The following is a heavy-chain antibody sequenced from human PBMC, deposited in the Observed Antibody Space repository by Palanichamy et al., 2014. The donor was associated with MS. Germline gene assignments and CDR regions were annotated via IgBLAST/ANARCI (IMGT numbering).Heavy chain of an antibody. CDR2: IYYTGST. J-gene: IGHJ5*02. V-gene: IGHV4-39*01. CDR1: GGSISSSGHH. D-gene: IGHD2-8*01. Sequence: QLRLQESGPGLVKPSETLSLTCTVSGGSISSSGHHWAWIRQPPGKGLEWIGHIYYTGSTHYNPSLKSRVTISVDTSKNQFSLKLSSLTAADTALYYCATFDCTSGTCFLDPRGQGTLVTVSS. CDR3: ATFDCTSGTCFLDP.